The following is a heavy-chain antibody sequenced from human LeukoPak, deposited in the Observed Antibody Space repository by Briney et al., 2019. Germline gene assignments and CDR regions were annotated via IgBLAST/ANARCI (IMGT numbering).Heavy chain of an antibody. CDR2: ISNTGGT. Sequence: SETLSLTCTVSGDSMSRYYWNWIRQPPGKGLEWIGYISNTGGTNYNPSLKSRVAMSLDMSRNQFSLRLRYLTAADTAVYYCASAQWLLSPFDYWGQGTLVTVSS. CDR3: ASAQWLLSPFDY. CDR1: GDSMSRYY. J-gene: IGHJ4*02. D-gene: IGHD6-19*01. V-gene: IGHV4-59*08.